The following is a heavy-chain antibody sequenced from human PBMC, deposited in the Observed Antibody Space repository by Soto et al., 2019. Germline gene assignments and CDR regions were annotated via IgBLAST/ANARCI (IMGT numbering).Heavy chain of an antibody. CDR1: GYTLTELS. J-gene: IGHJ6*02. CDR3: ATASTRGAITMVRGVIPDKRNYYYGMDV. CDR2: FDPEDGET. V-gene: IGHV1-24*01. D-gene: IGHD3-10*01. Sequence: GASVKVSCKVSGYTLTELSMHWVRQAPGKGLEWMGGFDPEDGETIYAQKFQGRVTMNQIISTDTAFLELSSLRPEDTAVNDCATASTRGAITMVRGVIPDKRNYYYGMDVLGPGTTVTVSS.